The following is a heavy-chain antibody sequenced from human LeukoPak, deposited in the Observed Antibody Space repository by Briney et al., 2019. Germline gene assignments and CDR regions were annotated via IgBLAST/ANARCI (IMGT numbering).Heavy chain of an antibody. Sequence: KPSETLSLTCTVSGGSISSYYWSWIRQPPGKGLEWIGYIYYSGSTNYNPSLKSRVTISVDTSKNQFSLKLSSVTAADTAVYYCARQPGYSYGSDYWGQGTLVTVSS. D-gene: IGHD5-18*01. CDR1: GGSISSYY. J-gene: IGHJ4*02. CDR2: IYYSGST. V-gene: IGHV4-59*08. CDR3: ARQPGYSYGSDY.